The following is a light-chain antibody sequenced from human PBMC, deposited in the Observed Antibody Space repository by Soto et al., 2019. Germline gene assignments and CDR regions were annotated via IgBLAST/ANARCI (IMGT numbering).Light chain of an antibody. V-gene: IGKV1-39*01. CDR3: QQSYSTPRT. CDR1: KSISNY. CDR2: AAS. J-gene: IGKJ1*01. Sequence: DIQMTQSPSPLSASVGDRVTITCRASKSISNYLNWYQQKPGKAPKLLMYAASSLQSGVPSRFSGSGSGTDFTLTISSLQPEDFATYYCQQSYSTPRTFGQGTKVEIK.